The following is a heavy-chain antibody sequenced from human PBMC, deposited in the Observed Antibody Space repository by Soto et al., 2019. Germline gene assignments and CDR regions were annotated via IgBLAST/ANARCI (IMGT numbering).Heavy chain of an antibody. CDR2: IYYSGGT. V-gene: IGHV4-59*01. J-gene: IGHJ4*02. D-gene: IGHD1-1*01. CDR3: ASHPRSEHTYFDF. CDR1: GGSISIYF. Sequence: PSGTLSLTCTVSGGSISIYFWSWIWQPPGKGLEWIGYIYYSGGTNYNPSLKSRVTISVDTSKNQFSLKLSSVTAADTAVYYCASHPRSEHTYFDFWGQRTLVTVSS.